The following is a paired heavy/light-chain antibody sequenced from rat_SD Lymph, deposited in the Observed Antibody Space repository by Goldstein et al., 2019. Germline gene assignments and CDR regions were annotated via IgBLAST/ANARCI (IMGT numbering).Heavy chain of an antibody. CDR2: ITNSGGNT. CDR3: TRVNSGYFDY. J-gene: IGHJ2*01. CDR1: GFTFKNYW. D-gene: IGHD4-3*01. V-gene: IGHV5-31*01. Sequence: EVQLVETGGGPVQPGRSLKLSCVVSGFTFKNYWMSWARQAPGKGLEWVASITNSGGNTYYPDSVKGRFTISRDDTQNTLYLQMNSLRSEDTATYYCTRVNSGYFDYWGQGVMVIVSS.
Light chain of an antibody. Sequence: DIQMTQSPSSLPASLGERVTISCRASQGIGHNLNWYQQKPDGTIKPLIYYTSNLQSGVPSRFSVSGSGTDFSLSISSLDPEDFAMYYCQQDASFPPTFGGGTKLELK. CDR2: YTS. CDR3: QQDASFPPT. J-gene: IGKJ1*01. CDR1: QGIGHN. V-gene: IGKV10S9*01.